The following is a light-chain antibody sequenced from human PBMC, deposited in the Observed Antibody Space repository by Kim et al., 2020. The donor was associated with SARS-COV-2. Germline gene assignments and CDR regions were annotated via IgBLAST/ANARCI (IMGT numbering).Light chain of an antibody. CDR3: QQYGSSPLT. CDR2: GAA. Sequence: LSPGERATLSCRASQSVSSSYLAWYQQKPGQAPRLLIYGAASRATGIPDRFSGSGSGIDFSLTISRLEPEDFAVYYCQQYGSSPLTFGGGTKVEI. CDR1: QSVSSSY. V-gene: IGKV3-20*01. J-gene: IGKJ4*01.